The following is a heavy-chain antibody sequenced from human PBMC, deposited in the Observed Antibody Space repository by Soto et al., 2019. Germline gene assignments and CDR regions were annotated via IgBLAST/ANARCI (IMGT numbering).Heavy chain of an antibody. J-gene: IGHJ6*02. D-gene: IGHD2-2*01. Sequence: QVQLVQSGAEVKKPGSSVKVSCKASGGTFSSYAISWVRQAPGQGLEWMGGIIPIFGTANYAQKFQGRVTITADESTSTAYMELSSLRSEDTAVYYCARRGVPAAMGGYYYYYYGMDVWGQGTTVTVSS. CDR2: IIPIFGTA. V-gene: IGHV1-69*12. CDR3: ARRGVPAAMGGYYYYYYGMDV. CDR1: GGTFSSYA.